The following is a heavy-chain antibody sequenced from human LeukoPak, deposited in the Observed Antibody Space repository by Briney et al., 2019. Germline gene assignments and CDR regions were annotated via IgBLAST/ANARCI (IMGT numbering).Heavy chain of an antibody. CDR1: GYTFTGYY. V-gene: IGHV1-8*02. D-gene: IGHD2-2*01. J-gene: IGHJ5*02. CDR3: ARDHQLPNWFDP. CDR2: MNPNSGNT. Sequence: ASVKVSCKASGYTFTGYYMHWVRQAPGQGLEWMGWMNPNSGNTGYAQKFQGRVTMTRNTSISTAYMELSSLRSEDTAVYYCARDHQLPNWFDPWGQGTLVTVSS.